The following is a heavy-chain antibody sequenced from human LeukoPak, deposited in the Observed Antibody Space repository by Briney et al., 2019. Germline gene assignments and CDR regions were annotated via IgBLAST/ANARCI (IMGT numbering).Heavy chain of an antibody. J-gene: IGHJ4*02. Sequence: SETLSLTCTVSGGSISSSSYYWGWIRQPPGKGLEWIGSIYYSGSTYYNPSLKSRVTISVDTSKNQFSLKLNSVTAADTAVYYCARHSDYEDYWGQGTLVTVSS. D-gene: IGHD3-16*01. CDR2: IYYSGST. CDR1: GGSISSSSYY. CDR3: ARHSDYEDY. V-gene: IGHV4-39*01.